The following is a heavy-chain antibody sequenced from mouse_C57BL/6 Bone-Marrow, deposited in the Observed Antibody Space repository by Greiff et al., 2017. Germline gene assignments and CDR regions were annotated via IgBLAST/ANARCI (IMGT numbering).Heavy chain of an antibody. Sequence: QVQLQQPGAELVKPGASVKMSCKASGYTFTSYWITWVKQRPGQGLEWIGDIYPGSGSTNYNEKFKSKATLTVDTSSSTAYMQRSSLTSEDSAVYDCARPLYYDYRCAMDYWGQGTSVTVSS. D-gene: IGHD2-4*01. CDR3: ARPLYYDYRCAMDY. CDR2: IYPGSGST. CDR1: GYTFTSYW. V-gene: IGHV1-55*01. J-gene: IGHJ4*01.